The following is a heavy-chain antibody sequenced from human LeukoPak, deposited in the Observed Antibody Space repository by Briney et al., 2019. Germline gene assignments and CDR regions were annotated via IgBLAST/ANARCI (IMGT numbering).Heavy chain of an antibody. V-gene: IGHV4-38-2*01. CDR3: ARQGYCSSTSCYGPHNFDY. J-gene: IGHJ4*02. D-gene: IGHD2-2*01. Sequence: PSETLSLTCAVSGYSISSGYYWGWIRQPPGKGLEWIGSIYHSGSTYYNPSLKSRVTISVDTSKNQFPLKLSSVTAADTAVYYCARQGYCSSTSCYGPHNFDYWGQGTLVTVSS. CDR2: IYHSGST. CDR1: GYSISSGYY.